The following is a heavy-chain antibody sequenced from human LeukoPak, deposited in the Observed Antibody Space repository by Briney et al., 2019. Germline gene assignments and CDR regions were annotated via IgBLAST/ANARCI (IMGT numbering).Heavy chain of an antibody. CDR2: LSSSGTFI. J-gene: IGHJ4*02. V-gene: IGHV3-23*01. CDR1: GFTFSSYG. D-gene: IGHD1-26*01. CDR3: QSGSHDY. Sequence: GGSLRLSCAASGFTFSSYGMNWVRQAPGKGLEWVSVLSSSGTFIWYADSVKGRFTISRDNSKNTLYLQMNSLRAEDTAVYYCQSGSHDYWGQGTLVTVSS.